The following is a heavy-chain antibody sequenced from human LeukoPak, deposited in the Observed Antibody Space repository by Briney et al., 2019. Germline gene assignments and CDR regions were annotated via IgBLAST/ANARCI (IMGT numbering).Heavy chain of an antibody. D-gene: IGHD2-2*01. Sequence: ASVKVSCKASGYSLTGYHMHWVRQAPGQGLEWMGRINPNSGDTNYAQKFQGRVTMTMDTSISTAYMELSRLRSDDTAVYYCARDYCSSTSCLFDYWGQGTLVTVSS. V-gene: IGHV1-2*06. CDR3: ARDYCSSTSCLFDY. CDR1: GYSLTGYH. CDR2: INPNSGDT. J-gene: IGHJ4*02.